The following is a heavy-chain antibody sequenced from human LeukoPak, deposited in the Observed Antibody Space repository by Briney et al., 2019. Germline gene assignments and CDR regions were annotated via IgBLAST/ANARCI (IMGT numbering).Heavy chain of an antibody. V-gene: IGHV3-21*01. J-gene: IGHJ4*02. Sequence: GGSLRLSCAASGFTFSNYSMNWVRQAPGKVLEWVSSTSSSSSYIYYADSVKGRFTISRDNAKNSLYLQMNSLRAEDTAVYYCARLLVRGVTRYFDYWGQGTLVTVSS. D-gene: IGHD3-10*01. CDR1: GFTFSNYS. CDR2: TSSSSSYI. CDR3: ARLLVRGVTRYFDY.